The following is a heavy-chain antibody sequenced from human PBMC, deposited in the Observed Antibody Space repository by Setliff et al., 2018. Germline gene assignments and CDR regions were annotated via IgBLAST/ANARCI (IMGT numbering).Heavy chain of an antibody. CDR2: INTNTGNP. CDR1: GYTFTNYA. D-gene: IGHD1-1*01. J-gene: IGHJ4*02. CDR3: ARVGTGSLLDY. V-gene: IGHV7-4-1*02. Sequence: ASVKVSCKASGYTFTNYAMTWMRQAPGQGLEYMGWINTNTGNPIYAQGFTGRFVFSLDTSVSTAYLQISSLKAEDTALYYCARVGTGSLLDYWGQGTLVTVSS.